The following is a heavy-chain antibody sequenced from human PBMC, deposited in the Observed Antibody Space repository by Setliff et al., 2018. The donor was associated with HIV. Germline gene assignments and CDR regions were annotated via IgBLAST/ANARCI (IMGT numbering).Heavy chain of an antibody. CDR2: INANDGTT. CDR3: ARKHATLPFDY. D-gene: IGHD3-16*01. J-gene: IGHJ4*01. V-gene: IGHV1-18*01. CDR1: HYTFTNYG. Sequence: ASVKVSCKASHYTFTNYGVTWVRQAPGQGLEWMGWINANDGTTSYAQKFQGRVTMTRDTSTSTAYRELRSLTSDDTAVYYCARKHATLPFDYWGQGTLVTVSS.